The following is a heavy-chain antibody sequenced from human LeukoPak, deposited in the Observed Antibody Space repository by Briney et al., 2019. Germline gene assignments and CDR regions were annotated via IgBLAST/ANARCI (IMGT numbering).Heavy chain of an antibody. CDR1: GGSFSGYY. J-gene: IGHJ3*02. CDR3: ARDSFWDRDAFDI. Sequence: KPSETLSLTCVVYGGSFSGYYWTWIRQPPGKGLEWIGEIDHSGTTNYNPSLKSRVTISVDTSKNQFSLKLSSVTAADTAVYYCARDSFWDRDAFDIWGQGTMVTVSS. D-gene: IGHD3-3*01. CDR2: IDHSGTT. V-gene: IGHV4-34*01.